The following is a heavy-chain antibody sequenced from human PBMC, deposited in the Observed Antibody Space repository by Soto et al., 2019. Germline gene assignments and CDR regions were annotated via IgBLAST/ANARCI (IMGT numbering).Heavy chain of an antibody. CDR2: INGDGSIT. J-gene: IGHJ3*02. CDR3: ARGGVPAALDI. Sequence: EVQLLESGGGLVQPGESLRLSCAASGFTLRNYYMHWARQAPGKGLVWVSHINGDGSITDYADSVKGRFTISRDNAKNTLYLQMNSLRVEDTAVYYCARGGVPAALDIWGEGTMVPVSS. V-gene: IGHV3-74*02. D-gene: IGHD3-16*01. CDR1: GFTLRNYY.